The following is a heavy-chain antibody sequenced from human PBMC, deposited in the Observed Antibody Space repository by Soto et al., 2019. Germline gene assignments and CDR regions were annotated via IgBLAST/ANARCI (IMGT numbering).Heavy chain of an antibody. V-gene: IGHV3-23*01. Sequence: EVQLLESGGGLVQPGGSLRLSCAASGFTFSNYSMSWVRQAPGKGLEWVSGMNSGGRSYYADSVKGRFTISRDTSKNMLYLQMNSLRAEDTAVYYCAKDSRFLEWFLAFDIWGQGTMVTVSS. CDR1: GFTFSNYS. J-gene: IGHJ3*02. CDR2: MNSGGRS. D-gene: IGHD3-3*01. CDR3: AKDSRFLEWFLAFDI.